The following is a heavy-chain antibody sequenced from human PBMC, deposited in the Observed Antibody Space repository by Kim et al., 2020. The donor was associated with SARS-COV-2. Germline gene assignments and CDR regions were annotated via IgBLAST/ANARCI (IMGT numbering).Heavy chain of an antibody. CDR2: INHSGST. CDR3: ARRGDIVVVPAARGFDY. Sequence: SETLSLTCAVYGGSFSGYYWSWIRQPPGKGLEWIGEINHSGSTNYNPSLKSRVTISVDTSKNQFSLKLSSVTAADTAVYYCARRGDIVVVPAARGFDYWGQGTLVTVSS. CDR1: GGSFSGYY. J-gene: IGHJ4*02. V-gene: IGHV4-34*01. D-gene: IGHD2-2*01.